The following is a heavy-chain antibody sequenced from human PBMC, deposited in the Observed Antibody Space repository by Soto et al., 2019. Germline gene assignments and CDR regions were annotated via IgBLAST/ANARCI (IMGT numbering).Heavy chain of an antibody. D-gene: IGHD5-18*01. CDR1: GFTFSSYG. V-gene: IGHV3-33*01. CDR2: IWYDGSNK. Sequence: PGXSLRLSCAASGFTFSSYGIHWVDQAPGKGLEWVAVIWYDGSNKYYADSVKGRFTISRDNARKTMYLQMNSLRVEDTAVYYCARAGYSYGYYFDYWGQGTLVTVSS. J-gene: IGHJ4*02. CDR3: ARAGYSYGYYFDY.